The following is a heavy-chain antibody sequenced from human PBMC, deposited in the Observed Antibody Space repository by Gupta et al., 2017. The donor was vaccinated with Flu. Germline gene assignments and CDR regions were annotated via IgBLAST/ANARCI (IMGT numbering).Heavy chain of an antibody. CDR2: ISNVGSSN. V-gene: IGHV3-30*18. CDR3: AKDWKWNHNNDGMNV. D-gene: IGHD1-1*01. CDR1: GFSFKLYG. J-gene: IGHJ6*02. Sequence: GFSFKLYGMHWVRQAPGIGLDWAAVISNVGSSNSDADSVKGRVTNSRDNSNNTLYLQMSSLRTEDTAVYYCAKDWKWNHNNDGMNVWGQGTTVAVFS.